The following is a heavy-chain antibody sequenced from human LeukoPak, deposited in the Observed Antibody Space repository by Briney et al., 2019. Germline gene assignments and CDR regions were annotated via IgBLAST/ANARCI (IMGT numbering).Heavy chain of an antibody. V-gene: IGHV1-69*13. CDR3: ARDRQTVLHAFDI. D-gene: IGHD1-14*01. Sequence: SVKVCCKASGGTFSSYAISWVRQAPGQGLEWMGGIIPIFGTANYAQKFQGRVTITADESTSTAYMELSSLRSDNTAVYYCARDRQTVLHAFDIWGQGTMVTVSS. CDR2: IIPIFGTA. CDR1: GGTFSSYA. J-gene: IGHJ3*02.